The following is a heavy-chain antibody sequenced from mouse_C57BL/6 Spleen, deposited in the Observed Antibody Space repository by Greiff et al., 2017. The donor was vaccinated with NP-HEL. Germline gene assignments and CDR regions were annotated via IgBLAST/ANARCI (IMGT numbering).Heavy chain of an antibody. CDR2: INPSNGGT. CDR1: GYTFTSYW. Sequence: VQLQQPGTELVKPGASVKLSCKASGYTFTSYWMHWVKQRPGQGLEWIGNINPSNGGTNYNAKFKSKATLTVDKSSSTAYMQLSSLTSEDSAVYYCARYYYGSSYYYAMDYWGQGTSVTVSS. CDR3: ARYYYGSSYYYAMDY. J-gene: IGHJ4*01. D-gene: IGHD1-1*01. V-gene: IGHV1-53*01.